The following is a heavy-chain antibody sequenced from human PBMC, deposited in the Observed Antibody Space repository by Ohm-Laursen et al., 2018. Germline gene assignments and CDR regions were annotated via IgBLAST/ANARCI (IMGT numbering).Heavy chain of an antibody. CDR1: GFTFSRYG. CDR3: ARYGFASWGGVDV. D-gene: IGHD3-10*01. Sequence: SLRLSCAASGFTFSRYGVHWVRQGPGKGLGWVAVICHDGSKKYHADSMTDRFTISRDDSKNKVYPEMNSLRAEDTTVYYCARYGFASWGGVDVWGQGTTVTVSS. CDR2: ICHDGSKK. J-gene: IGHJ6*01. V-gene: IGHV3-33*01.